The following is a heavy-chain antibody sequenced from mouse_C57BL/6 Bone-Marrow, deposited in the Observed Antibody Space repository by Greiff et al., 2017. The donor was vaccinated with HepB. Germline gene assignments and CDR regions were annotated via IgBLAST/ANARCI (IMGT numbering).Heavy chain of an antibody. Sequence: VQLQQSGPELVKPGASVKISCKASGYSFTGYYMNWVKQSPEKSLEWIGEINPSTGGTTYNQKFKAKATLTVDKSSSTAYMQLKSLTSEDSAVYYCARGDSSYYYAMDYWGQGTSVTVSS. CDR1: GYSFTGYY. CDR2: INPSTGGT. V-gene: IGHV1-42*01. CDR3: ARGDSSYYYAMDY. D-gene: IGHD3-1*01. J-gene: IGHJ4*01.